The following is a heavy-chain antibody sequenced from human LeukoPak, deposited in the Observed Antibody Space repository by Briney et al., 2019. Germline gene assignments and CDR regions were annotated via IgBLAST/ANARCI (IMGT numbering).Heavy chain of an antibody. CDR3: ARAWDYDFWSGNNWFDP. J-gene: IGHJ5*02. D-gene: IGHD3-3*01. CDR2: ICYSGST. CDR1: GGSISSYY. Sequence: SETLSLTCTVSGGSISSYYWSWIRQPPGKRLGWIGYICYSGSTNYNPSLKSRVTISVDTSKNQFSLKLSSVTAADTAVYYCARAWDYDFWSGNNWFDPWGQGTLVTVSS. V-gene: IGHV4-59*01.